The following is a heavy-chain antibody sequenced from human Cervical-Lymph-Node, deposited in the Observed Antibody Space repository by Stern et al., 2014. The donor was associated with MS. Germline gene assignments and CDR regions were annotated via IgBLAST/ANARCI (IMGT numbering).Heavy chain of an antibody. V-gene: IGHV4-59*01. J-gene: IGHJ5*02. CDR1: GGSISSYY. CDR3: ARGAGWFDP. CDR2: IYYSGST. Sequence: QLQLQESGPGMVTPSETLSLTCTVSGGSISSYYWSWIRQPPGKGLEWIGYIYYSGSTTYNPSLKSRVTISVDTSKNQFSLKLSSVTAADTAVYYCARGAGWFDPWGQGTLVTVSS.